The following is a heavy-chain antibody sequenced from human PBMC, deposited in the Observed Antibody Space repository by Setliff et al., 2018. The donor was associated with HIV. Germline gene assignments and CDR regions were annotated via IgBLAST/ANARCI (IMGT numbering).Heavy chain of an antibody. CDR1: GGSFSGYY. Sequence: SETLSLTCGVHGGSFSGYYWSWIRQPPGKGLEWIGEINHSGSTRYNPSLKSRVTISLDTSQNQFSLKLSSVTAADTAVYYCARTSGSRPHDAFDIWGQGTMVTVSS. D-gene: IGHD1-26*01. V-gene: IGHV4-34*01. CDR3: ARTSGSRPHDAFDI. CDR2: INHSGST. J-gene: IGHJ3*02.